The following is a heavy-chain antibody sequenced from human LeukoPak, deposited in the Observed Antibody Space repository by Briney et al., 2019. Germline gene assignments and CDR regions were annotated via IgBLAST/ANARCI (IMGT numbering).Heavy chain of an antibody. CDR3: ATDALARITMVRGEFSMVY. Sequence: GGSLRLSCAASGFAFSSYSMNWVRQAPGKGLEWVSYISSSSSTIYYADSVKGRFTISRDNAKNSLYLQMNSLRAEDTAVYYCATDALARITMVRGEFSMVYWGQGTLVTVSS. CDR1: GFAFSSYS. D-gene: IGHD3-10*01. V-gene: IGHV3-48*01. CDR2: ISSSSSTI. J-gene: IGHJ4*02.